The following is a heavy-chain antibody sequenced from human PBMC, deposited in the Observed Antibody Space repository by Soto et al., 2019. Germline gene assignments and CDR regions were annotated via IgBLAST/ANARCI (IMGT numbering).Heavy chain of an antibody. CDR3: ARQLGGYVYFDY. V-gene: IGHV4-59*08. CDR1: GGSISSYY. J-gene: IGHJ4*02. D-gene: IGHD5-12*01. Sequence: SETLSLTCTVSGGSISSYYWRLIRQPPGKGLEWIGYIYYSGSNNYNPSLKSRVSLSVDTSKNQFSLKLSSVTAADTAVYYCARQLGGYVYFDYWGQGTLVTVS. CDR2: IYYSGSN.